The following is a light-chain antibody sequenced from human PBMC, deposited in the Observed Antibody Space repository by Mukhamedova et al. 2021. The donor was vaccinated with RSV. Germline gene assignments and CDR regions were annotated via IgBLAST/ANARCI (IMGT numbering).Light chain of an antibody. J-gene: IGKJ5*01. Sequence: VGDSVTITCRASRDINNYLAWYQQKPGKAPKLLIYAASSLQSGVPSRFSGSGSATYFTLTINNLQPEDFATYHCQHAKLFPITF. CDR2: AAS. CDR1: RDINNY. V-gene: IGKV1D-12*01. CDR3: QHAKLFPIT.